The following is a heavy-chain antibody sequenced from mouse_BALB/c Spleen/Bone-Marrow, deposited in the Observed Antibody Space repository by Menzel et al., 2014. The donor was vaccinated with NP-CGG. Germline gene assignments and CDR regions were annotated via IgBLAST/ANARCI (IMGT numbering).Heavy chain of an antibody. CDR3: ARGGHDFSLDY. D-gene: IGHD2-4*01. CDR1: GYTFTDNW. J-gene: IGHJ4*01. CDR2: IDTSDSYT. Sequence: LQESGAELGMPGASVKMSCKASGYTFTDNWMYWVKQRPGQGLEWTGAIDTSDSYTNFNQKFMGKASLTVDASSSTAYMQVSSLTSDDSAVYYCARGGHDFSLDYWGQGTSVTVSS. V-gene: IGHV1-69*01.